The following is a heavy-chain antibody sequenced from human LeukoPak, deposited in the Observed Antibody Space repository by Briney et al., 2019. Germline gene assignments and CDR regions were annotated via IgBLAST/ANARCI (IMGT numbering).Heavy chain of an antibody. V-gene: IGHV3-49*03. J-gene: IGHJ5*02. Sequence: GGSLRLSCRTSGFTFGDYALSWFRQAPGKGLEWVGFIRSKSYGGTAEYAASVKDRFTISRDDSTRIAYLQMKSLKTEDTGVYYCGRAPRPVAWNWFDPWGQGTLVTDSS. CDR1: GFTFGDYA. D-gene: IGHD2-15*01. CDR2: IRSKSYGGTA. CDR3: GRAPRPVAWNWFDP.